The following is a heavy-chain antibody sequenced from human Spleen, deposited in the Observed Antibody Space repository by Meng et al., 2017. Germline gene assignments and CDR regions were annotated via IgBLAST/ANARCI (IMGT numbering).Heavy chain of an antibody. CDR1: GYNFPDYW. CDR3: ARDEDISAAGKLFGDY. D-gene: IGHD6-13*01. V-gene: IGHV1-2*06. J-gene: IGHJ4*01. CDR2: IDPKSGDT. Sequence: ASVKVSCKPSGYNFPDYWLHWVRRAPGQGLEWMGRIDPKSGDTHYAQRFQGRVTMTGDTSISTAYMELSELKSDDTAMYYCARDEDISAAGKLFGDYWGHGTLVTVSS.